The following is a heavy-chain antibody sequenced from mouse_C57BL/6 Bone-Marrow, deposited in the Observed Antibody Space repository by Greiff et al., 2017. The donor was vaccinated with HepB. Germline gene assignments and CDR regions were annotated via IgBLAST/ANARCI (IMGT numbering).Heavy chain of an antibody. V-gene: IGHV1-55*01. D-gene: IGHD1-1*01. CDR1: GYTFTSYW. CDR2: IYPGSGST. CDR3: ARDYYGSSY. Sequence: QVHVKQPGAELVKPGASVKMSCKASGYTFTSYWITWVKQRPGQGLEWIGDIYPGSGSTNYNEKFKSKATLTVDTSSSTAYMQLSSLTSEDSAVYYCARDYYGSSYWGQGTLVTVSA. J-gene: IGHJ3*01.